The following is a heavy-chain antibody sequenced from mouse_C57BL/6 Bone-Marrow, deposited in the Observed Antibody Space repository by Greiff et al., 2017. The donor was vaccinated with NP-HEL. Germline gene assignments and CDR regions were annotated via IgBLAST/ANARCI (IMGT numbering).Heavy chain of an antibody. J-gene: IGHJ4*01. D-gene: IGHD2-5*01. V-gene: IGHV2-5*01. CDR1: GFSLTSYG. CDR3: AKNSNFLYYAMDY. CDR2: IWRGGST. Sequence: VKLMESGPGLVQPSQSLSITCTVSGFSLTSYGVHWVRQSPGKGLEWLGVIWRGGSTDYNAAFMSRLSITKDNSKSQVFFKMNSLQADDTAIYYCAKNSNFLYYAMDYWGQGTSVTVSS.